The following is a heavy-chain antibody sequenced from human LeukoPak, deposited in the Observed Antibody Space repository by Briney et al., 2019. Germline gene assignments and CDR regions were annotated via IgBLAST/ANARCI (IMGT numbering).Heavy chain of an antibody. V-gene: IGHV4-34*01. D-gene: IGHD3-3*01. CDR3: ARASPSGSGFYQVY. CDR1: GGSFSGYY. J-gene: IGHJ4*02. CDR2: INHSGST. Sequence: PSETLSLTCGVYGGSFSGYYWSWIRQPPGKGLEWIGDINHSGSTNYNPSLKSRVTILIDTSKNHFSLKLTSVTAADTAVYYCARASPSGSGFYQVYRGQGALVTVSS.